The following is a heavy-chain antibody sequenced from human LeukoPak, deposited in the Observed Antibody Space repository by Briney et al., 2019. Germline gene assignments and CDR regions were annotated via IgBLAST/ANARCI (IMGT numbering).Heavy chain of an antibody. D-gene: IGHD6-13*01. CDR1: GGSFSGYY. Sequence: SETLSLSCAVYGGSFSGYYWSWLPHPPGKGLEWIGEINHSGSNNYNPSLKSRVTIPVDPSKKHFSLKLSSVTAADTAVYYCARGVEGIAAAGTQWFDLWGQGTLVTVSS. V-gene: IGHV4-34*01. CDR3: ARGVEGIAAAGTQWFDL. CDR2: INHSGSN. J-gene: IGHJ5*02.